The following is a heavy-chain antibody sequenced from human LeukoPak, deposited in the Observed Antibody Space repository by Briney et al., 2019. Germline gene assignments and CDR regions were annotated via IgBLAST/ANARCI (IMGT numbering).Heavy chain of an antibody. D-gene: IGHD6-19*01. CDR2: IYWNDDK. CDR3: AHHYSSGWHIDY. J-gene: IGHJ4*02. CDR1: GFSLSTSAVG. Sequence: VSGPTLVKPTPTLTLTCTFSGFSLSTSAVGVGWIRQPPGKALEWLALIYWNDDKRYSPSLKSRLTITKDTSKNQVILRISHMDPLDTATQYCAHHYSSGWHIDYWGQVILVTVSS. V-gene: IGHV2-5*01.